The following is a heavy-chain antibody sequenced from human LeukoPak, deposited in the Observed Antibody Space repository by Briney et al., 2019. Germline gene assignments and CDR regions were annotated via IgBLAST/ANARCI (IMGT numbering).Heavy chain of an antibody. CDR3: ARSPVRVVSAATNFQH. J-gene: IGHJ1*01. D-gene: IGHD2-2*01. V-gene: IGHV4-34*01. CDR2: INHSGST. CDR1: GGSFSGYY. Sequence: SETLSLTCAVYGGSFSGYYWSWIRQPPGKGLEWIGEINHSGSTNYNPSLKSRVTISVDTSKNQFSLKLSSVTAADTAVYYCARSPVRVVSAATNFQHWGQGTLVTVSS.